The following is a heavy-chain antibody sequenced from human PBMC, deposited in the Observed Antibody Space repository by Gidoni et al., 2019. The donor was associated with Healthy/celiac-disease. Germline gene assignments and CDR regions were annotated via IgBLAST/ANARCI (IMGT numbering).Heavy chain of an antibody. CDR3: ARVGYDFWSGYYYGMDV. Sequence: QVPLVQSGAEVKKPGASVKVSCKASGYTSTGYYMHWVRQAPGQGLEWMGWINPNSGGTNYAQKFQGRVTMTRDTSISTAYMELSRLRSDDTAVYYCARVGYDFWSGYYYGMDVWGQGTTVTVSS. CDR1: GYTSTGYY. D-gene: IGHD3-3*01. J-gene: IGHJ6*02. V-gene: IGHV1-2*02. CDR2: INPNSGGT.